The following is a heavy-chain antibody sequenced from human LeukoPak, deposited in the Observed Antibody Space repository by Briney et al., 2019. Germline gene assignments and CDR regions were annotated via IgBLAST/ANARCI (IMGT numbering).Heavy chain of an antibody. D-gene: IGHD3-16*02. CDR1: GYSFTSYW. V-gene: IGHV5-51*01. CDR2: VYPGDSDT. Sequence: GESLKISCKGSGYSFTSYWIGWVRQMPGKGLEWMGIVYPGDSDTRYSPSFQGQVTISADKSISTAYLRWSSLKASDTAMYYCARHSDYVWGSYRPIRYWGQGTLVTVSS. J-gene: IGHJ4*02. CDR3: ARHSDYVWGSYRPIRY.